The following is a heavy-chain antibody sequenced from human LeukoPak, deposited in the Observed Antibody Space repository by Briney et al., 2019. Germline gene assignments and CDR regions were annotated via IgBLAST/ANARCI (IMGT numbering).Heavy chain of an antibody. CDR2: ISWDGGST. CDR1: GFTFDDYA. Sequence: GGSLRLSCAASGFTFDDYAMHWVRQAPGKGLEWVSLISWDGGSTYYADSVKGRFTISRDNSKNSLYLQMNSLRAEDTALYYCAKDHTGIAAAGTGGPMGYYYYYMDVWGKGTTVTVSS. V-gene: IGHV3-43D*03. D-gene: IGHD6-13*01. CDR3: AKDHTGIAAAGTGGPMGYYYYYMDV. J-gene: IGHJ6*03.